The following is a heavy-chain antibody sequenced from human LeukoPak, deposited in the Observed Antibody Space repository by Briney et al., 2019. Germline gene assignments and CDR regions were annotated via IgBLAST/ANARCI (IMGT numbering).Heavy chain of an antibody. CDR3: VRETQSGITDFDY. D-gene: IGHD1-14*01. V-gene: IGHV3-7*01. CDR2: IKEDGSEQ. CDR1: GCTFSRHW. Sequence: GGALRLTCLSSGCTFSRHWMTWVGRAPGKGLEGVANIKEDGSEQYYPQSVKGRYTISRDNANNILYLQLNSVRAEDTAVYYCVRETQSGITDFDYWGQGTPVTVSS. J-gene: IGHJ4*02.